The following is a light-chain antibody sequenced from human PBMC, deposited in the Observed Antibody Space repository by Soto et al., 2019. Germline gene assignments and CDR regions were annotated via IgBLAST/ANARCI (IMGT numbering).Light chain of an antibody. Sequence: DIQMTQSPSTLSACVGDRVTITCRASQSISSWLAWYQQKPGKAPKLLIHTASTLHGGVPSRFSGSGSGTDFTLTITSLQAEDFATYYCQQTRAYPSTFGGGTKVDI. CDR1: QSISSW. V-gene: IGKV1-5*01. CDR2: TAS. CDR3: QQTRAYPST. J-gene: IGKJ4*01.